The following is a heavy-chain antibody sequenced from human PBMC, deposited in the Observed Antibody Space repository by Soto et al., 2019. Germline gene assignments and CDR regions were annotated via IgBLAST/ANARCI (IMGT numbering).Heavy chain of an antibody. Sequence: PSETLSLTCTVSGGSISSYYWSWIRQPPGKGLEWIGYIYYSGSTNYNPSLKSRVTISVDTSKNQFSLKLSSVTAADTAVYYCARTLFGWGIWFVPWDQGTLVTVSS. CDR3: ARTLFGWGIWFVP. D-gene: IGHD3-16*01. J-gene: IGHJ5*02. CDR2: IYYSGST. CDR1: GGSISSYY. V-gene: IGHV4-59*01.